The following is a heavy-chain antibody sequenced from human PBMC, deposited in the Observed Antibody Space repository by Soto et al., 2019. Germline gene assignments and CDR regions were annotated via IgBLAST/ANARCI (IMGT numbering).Heavy chain of an antibody. V-gene: IGHV3-23*01. J-gene: IGHJ4*02. CDR1: GFAFSIFA. D-gene: IGHD7-27*01. Sequence: AGSLRLSCAASGFAFSIFAMSWVRQSPGKGLEWVSTISGSGGSTYYADAVKGRFTISRDNSMGTLYLQMKSLRAEDTAIYYCAKEVSLGSTVDLGYWGQGALVTVSS. CDR3: AKEVSLGSTVDLGY. CDR2: ISGSGGST.